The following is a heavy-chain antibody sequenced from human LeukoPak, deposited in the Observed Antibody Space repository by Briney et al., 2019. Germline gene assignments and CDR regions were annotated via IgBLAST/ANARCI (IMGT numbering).Heavy chain of an antibody. CDR1: GFKFDDYA. V-gene: IGHV3-9*03. J-gene: IGHJ4*02. CDR2: ISWKSGSI. Sequence: PGRSLRLSCAASGFKFDDYAMHWVRQAPGKGLEWVSGISWKSGSIGYADSVKGRFTISRDNAKNSLYLQMNSLRDEDMALYYCAKGARVVVAAAFDYWGQGTLVTVSP. D-gene: IGHD2-2*01. CDR3: AKGARVVVAAAFDY.